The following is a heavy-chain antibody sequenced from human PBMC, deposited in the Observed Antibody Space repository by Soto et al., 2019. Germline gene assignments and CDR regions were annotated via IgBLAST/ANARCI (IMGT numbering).Heavy chain of an antibody. CDR3: AIAYGDCKTNDAFDI. J-gene: IGHJ3*02. CDR1: GYTFTSYY. CDR2: INPSGGST. Sequence: VQLVQSGAEVKKPGASVKVSCKASGYTFTSYYMHWVRQAPGQGLEWMGIINPSGGSTSYAQKFQGRVNMTRDTYTSTVFMELSSLRSEDRAVYYCAIAYGDCKTNDAFDIWGQGTMVTVSS. V-gene: IGHV1-46*03. D-gene: IGHD4-17*01.